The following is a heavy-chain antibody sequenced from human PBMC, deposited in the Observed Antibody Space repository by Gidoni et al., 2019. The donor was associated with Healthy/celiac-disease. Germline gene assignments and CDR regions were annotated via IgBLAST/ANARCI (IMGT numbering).Heavy chain of an antibody. Sequence: EVQLLESGGGLVQRGGSLRLSCAASGCTFSSYAMSWVRQAPGKGLEWVSAISVSGGSTYYADSVKGRFTISRDNSKNTLYLQRNSLRAEDTAVYYCAKVGQLREDYCGQGTLVTVSS. CDR2: ISVSGGST. CDR1: GCTFSSYA. D-gene: IGHD1-26*01. CDR3: AKVGQLREDY. J-gene: IGHJ4*02. V-gene: IGHV3-23*01.